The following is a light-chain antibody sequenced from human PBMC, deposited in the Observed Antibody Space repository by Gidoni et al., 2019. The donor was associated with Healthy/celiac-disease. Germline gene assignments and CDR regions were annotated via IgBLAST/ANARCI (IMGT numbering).Light chain of an antibody. CDR2: EVS. Sequence: QSALTQPASVSGSPVLSITISCTGTSSDVGGSNYVSWYQQHPGKAPKLMIYEVSNRPSGVSNRFSGSKSGNTASLTISGLQAEGDADYYCSSYTSSSTLHVVFGGGTKLTVL. J-gene: IGLJ2*01. CDR3: SSYTSSSTLHVV. CDR1: SSDVGGSNY. V-gene: IGLV2-14*01.